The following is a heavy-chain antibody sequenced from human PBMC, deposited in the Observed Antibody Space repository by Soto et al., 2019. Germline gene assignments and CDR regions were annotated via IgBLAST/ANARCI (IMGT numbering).Heavy chain of an antibody. CDR2: IKQDGSEK. J-gene: IGHJ3*01. D-gene: IGHD2-8*01. CDR3: ARDGLYCTYANCRGDAYDV. Sequence: EVQLVGSGGGLVQPGGSLRLSCVASGFTFRTYWMTWVRQAPGKGLEWVANIKQDGSEKYYVDSVRGRFAISRDNAKDSLYLQMNSLGVEDTAVYYCARDGLYCTYANCRGDAYDVWDQGTMVTVSS. V-gene: IGHV3-7*04. CDR1: GFTFRTYW.